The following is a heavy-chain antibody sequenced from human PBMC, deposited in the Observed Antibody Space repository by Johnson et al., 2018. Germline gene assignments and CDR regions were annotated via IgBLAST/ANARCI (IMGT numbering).Heavy chain of an antibody. CDR2: VRSKTHNYAT. CDR3: ARDKNDYGVGYFYYGLDV. J-gene: IGHJ6*02. V-gene: IGHV3-73*01. CDR1: GFTLSGPP. Sequence: VQLQESGGGLVQPGGSLKLSCAASGFTLSGPPIHWVRPASGRGLECVGRVRSKTHNYATAYAAAVQGTSIISRDDSQNTAYLQMSSLKTEDTAVYYCARDKNDYGVGYFYYGLDVWGQGTTVTVSS. D-gene: IGHD4/OR15-4a*01.